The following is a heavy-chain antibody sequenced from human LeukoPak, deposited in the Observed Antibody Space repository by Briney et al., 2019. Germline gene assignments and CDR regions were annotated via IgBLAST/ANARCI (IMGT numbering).Heavy chain of an antibody. CDR3: ARRRGRFDP. D-gene: IGHD5-24*01. Sequence: ETSETLSLTCTVSGGSISSSSYYWGWIRQPPGKGLEWIGSIYYSGSTYYNPSLKSRVTISVDTSKNQFSLKLSSVTAADTAVYYCARRRGRFDPWGQGTLVTVSS. J-gene: IGHJ5*02. CDR1: GGSISSSSYY. V-gene: IGHV4-39*01. CDR2: IYYSGST.